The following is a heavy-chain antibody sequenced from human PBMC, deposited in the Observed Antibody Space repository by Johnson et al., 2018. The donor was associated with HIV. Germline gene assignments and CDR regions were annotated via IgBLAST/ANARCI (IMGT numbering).Heavy chain of an antibody. Sequence: VQLVESGGSVVRPGGSLRLSCVASGFIFNDYHMTWVRQAPGKGLEWVANINEDGSNKFYVASVKGRFTISRDNAKNSLYLQINSLKTEDTAVYYCARGPRNPGLDAFDIWGQGTVVTVSS. J-gene: IGHJ3*02. CDR2: INEDGSNK. D-gene: IGHD1-14*01. CDR1: GFIFNDYH. CDR3: ARGPRNPGLDAFDI. V-gene: IGHV3-7*03.